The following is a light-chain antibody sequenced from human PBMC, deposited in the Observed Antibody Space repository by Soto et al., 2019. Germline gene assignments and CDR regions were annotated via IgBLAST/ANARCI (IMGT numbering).Light chain of an antibody. Sequence: IVMTQCPARLSVSXVXXXXPXXXASQSVSSNLAWYQQKPGQAPRLLIYGASTRATGIPARFSGSGSGTEFTLTISSLQSEDFAVYYCQQYNNWPLRFGQGTKVDIK. CDR1: QSVSSN. CDR3: QQYNNWPLR. J-gene: IGKJ1*01. CDR2: GAS. V-gene: IGKV3-15*01.